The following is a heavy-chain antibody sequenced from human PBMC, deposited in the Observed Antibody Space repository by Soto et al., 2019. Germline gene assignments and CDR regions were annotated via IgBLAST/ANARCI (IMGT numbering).Heavy chain of an antibody. J-gene: IGHJ4*02. CDR1: GGSISSGGYY. CDR3: ARGKQEGLGTSCPLDN. V-gene: IGHV4-31*03. CDR2: IYYSGST. D-gene: IGHD2-2*01. Sequence: SETLSLTCTVSGGSISSGGYYWSWIRQHPGKGLEWIGYIYYSGSTYYNPSLKSRVTISVDTSKNQFSLKLSSVTAADTAVYYCARGKQEGLGTSCPLDNWGQGTLVTVSS.